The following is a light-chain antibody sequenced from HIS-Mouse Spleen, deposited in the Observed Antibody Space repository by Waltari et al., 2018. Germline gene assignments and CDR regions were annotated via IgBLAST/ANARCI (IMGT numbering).Light chain of an antibody. CDR1: SSDVGGYNY. J-gene: IGLJ2*01. V-gene: IGLV2-11*01. Sequence: QSALTQPRSVSGSPGQSVTISCTGTSSDVGGYNYVSWYQQHPGKAPKLMIYDVSKLPSGLPDRFSGSKAGNTASLTISGLQAEDEADYYCCAYAGSYTLVFGGGTKLTVL. CDR3: CAYAGSYTLV. CDR2: DVS.